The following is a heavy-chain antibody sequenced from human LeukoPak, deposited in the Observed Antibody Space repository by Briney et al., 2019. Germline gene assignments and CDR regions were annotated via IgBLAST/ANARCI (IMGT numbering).Heavy chain of an antibody. CDR2: INPNSGGT. Sequence: ASVKVSCKASGYTFTGDYMHWVGQAPGQGLEWMGWINPNSGGTNYAQKFQGRVTMTRDTSISTAYMELSRLRSDDTAMYYCARIDCSTTSCYPNWFDPWGQGTLVTVSS. D-gene: IGHD2-2*01. CDR1: GYTFTGDY. J-gene: IGHJ5*02. V-gene: IGHV1-2*02. CDR3: ARIDCSTTSCYPNWFDP.